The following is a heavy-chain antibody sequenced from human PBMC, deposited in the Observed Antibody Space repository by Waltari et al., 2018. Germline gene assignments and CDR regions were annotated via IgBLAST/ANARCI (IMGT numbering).Heavy chain of an antibody. CDR2: IFFGGGDT. V-gene: IGHV3-30*19. Sequence: QVQLVESGGGVVQPGISLRLSCAASGFSLVTFGMHWVRQAPGKGLEWVALIFFGGGDTFYADSVRGRFTISRDNSKNTLYLDINSLRLDDTAIYYCAKDAFGNTYLDHWGQGTLVTVSS. CDR3: AKDAFGNTYLDH. J-gene: IGHJ4*02. CDR1: GFSLVTFG. D-gene: IGHD3-10*01.